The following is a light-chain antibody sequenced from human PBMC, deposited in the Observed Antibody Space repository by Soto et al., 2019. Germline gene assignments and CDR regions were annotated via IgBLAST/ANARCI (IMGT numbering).Light chain of an antibody. CDR2: AAS. CDR1: QGITSW. V-gene: IGKV1-12*01. Sequence: DIQVTQSPSFVSSSLGYIVTISFRASQGITSWLAWYQQKPGKAPKLLIYAASTLQGGVPSRFSGSGSGTEFTLTISSLQPEDFATYYCQQATSFPRTFGQGTKVDIK. CDR3: QQATSFPRT. J-gene: IGKJ1*01.